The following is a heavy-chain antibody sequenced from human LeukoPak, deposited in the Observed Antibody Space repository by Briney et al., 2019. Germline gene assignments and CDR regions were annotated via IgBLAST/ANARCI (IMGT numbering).Heavy chain of an antibody. CDR3: ARVAKSDYDIGLSCFDP. J-gene: IGHJ5*02. D-gene: IGHD3-22*01. CDR2: IIPIFGTA. CDR1: GGTFSSYA. Sequence: GASVKVSCKASGGTFSSYAISWVRQAPGQGLEWMGGIIPIFGTANYAQKFQGRVTITADESTSTAYMELSSLRSEDTAVYYCARVAKSDYDIGLSCFDPWGQGTLVTVSS. V-gene: IGHV1-69*13.